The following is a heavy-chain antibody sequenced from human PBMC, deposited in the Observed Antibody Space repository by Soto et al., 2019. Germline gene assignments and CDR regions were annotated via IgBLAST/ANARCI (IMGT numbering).Heavy chain of an antibody. CDR3: AKRSRYDILTGFRYFDY. Sequence: GGSLSLSCAASGFTFSSYAMSWVRQAPGKGLEWVSAISGSGGSTYYADSVKGRFTISRDNSKNTLYLQMNSLRAEDTAVYYCAKRSRYDILTGFRYFDYWGQGTLVTVSS. CDR1: GFTFSSYA. V-gene: IGHV3-23*01. D-gene: IGHD3-9*01. J-gene: IGHJ4*02. CDR2: ISGSGGST.